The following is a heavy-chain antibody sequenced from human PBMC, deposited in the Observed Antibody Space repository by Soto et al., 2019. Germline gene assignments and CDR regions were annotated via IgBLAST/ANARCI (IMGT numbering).Heavy chain of an antibody. CDR3: ARDRKYSDALDY. CDR2: ISPGSSTI. D-gene: IGHD4-17*01. Sequence: GSLRLSCAASGFTFSTSGMNWVRQAPGKGLEWVSYISPGSSTIYYADSVKGRFTISRDNDKNSLYLQMNSLRDEDTAMYYCARDRKYSDALDYWGQGTLVTVSS. CDR1: GFTFSTSG. V-gene: IGHV3-48*02. J-gene: IGHJ4*02.